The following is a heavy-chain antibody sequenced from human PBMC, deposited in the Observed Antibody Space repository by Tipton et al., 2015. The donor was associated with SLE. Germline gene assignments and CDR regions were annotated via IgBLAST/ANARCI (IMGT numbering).Heavy chain of an antibody. D-gene: IGHD2-2*01. CDR3: AGMPGNWFDP. V-gene: IGHV4-34*01. CDR1: GGSFSGYY. CDR2: INHSGST. J-gene: IGHJ5*02. Sequence: TLSLTCAVYGGSFSGYYWSWIRQPPGKGLEWIGEINHSGSTNYNPSLKSRVTISVDTSKNQFSLKLNSVTAADTAVYYCAGMPGNWFDPWGQGTLVIVSS.